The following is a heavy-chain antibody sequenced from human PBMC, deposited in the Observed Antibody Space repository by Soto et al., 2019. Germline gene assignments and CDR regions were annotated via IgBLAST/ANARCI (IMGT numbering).Heavy chain of an antibody. CDR2: IIPIFGTA. Sequence: SSVKVSCKASGGTFSSYAISWVRQAPGQGLEWMGGIIPIFGTANYAQKFQGRVTITADKSTSTAYMELSSLRSEDTAVYDCASGDITMIVVVTPTLHYWGQGTLVTVSS. D-gene: IGHD3-22*01. CDR3: ASGDITMIVVVTPTLHY. J-gene: IGHJ4*02. V-gene: IGHV1-69*06. CDR1: GGTFSSYA.